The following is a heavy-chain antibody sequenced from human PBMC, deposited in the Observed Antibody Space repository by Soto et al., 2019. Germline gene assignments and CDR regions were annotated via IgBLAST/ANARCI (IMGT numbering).Heavy chain of an antibody. CDR3: ARDFEGLVY. CDR1: GFTFNIYR. V-gene: IGHV3-74*01. Sequence: EVQLVESGGGFVQPGGSLRLSCTVSGFTFNIYRMHWVRQAPGKGLMWVSLINRDMNTNYADSVKGRFTITRDNAKNMVYLQMNSLRVDDTAVYYCARDFEGLVYWCHGTLVTVSS. CDR2: INRDMNT. D-gene: IGHD1-26*01. J-gene: IGHJ4*01.